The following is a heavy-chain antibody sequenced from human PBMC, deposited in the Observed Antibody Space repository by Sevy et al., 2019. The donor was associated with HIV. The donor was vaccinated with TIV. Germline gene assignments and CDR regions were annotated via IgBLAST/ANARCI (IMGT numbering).Heavy chain of an antibody. J-gene: IGHJ5*02. CDR2: IYYSGST. Sequence: SENLSLTCTVSGGSISSYYWSWIRQPPGKGLEWIGYIYYSGSTNYNPSLKSRVTISVDSSKNQFSLKLSSVTAADTAVYYCARLWFGELSGFDPWGQGTLVTVSS. D-gene: IGHD3-10*01. CDR3: ARLWFGELSGFDP. V-gene: IGHV4-59*12. CDR1: GGSISSYY.